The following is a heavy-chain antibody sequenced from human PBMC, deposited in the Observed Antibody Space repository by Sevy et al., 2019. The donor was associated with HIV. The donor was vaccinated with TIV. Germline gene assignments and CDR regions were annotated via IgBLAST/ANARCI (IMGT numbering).Heavy chain of an antibody. D-gene: IGHD3-16*01. V-gene: IGHV4-39*02. Sequence: SETLSLTCTASGGSLVIPTFYWGWVRQPPGERLEWIAAMHYGGNTYYNPSLKDRLAMSIDTSKNQFSLNLTSVTAADAAVYHCVRDHHLRGRHWFDSWGQGALVTVSS. CDR2: MHYGGNT. CDR3: VRDHHLRGRHWFDS. J-gene: IGHJ5*01. CDR1: GGSLVIPTFY.